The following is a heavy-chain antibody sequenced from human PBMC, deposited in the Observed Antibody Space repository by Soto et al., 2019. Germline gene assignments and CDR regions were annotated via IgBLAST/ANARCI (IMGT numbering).Heavy chain of an antibody. J-gene: IGHJ3*02. CDR1: GGSFSGYY. CDR2: INHSGST. V-gene: IGHV4-34*01. D-gene: IGHD3-10*01. CDR3: ASPMGRAGSDAFDI. Sequence: SETLSLTCAVYGGSFSGYYWSWIRQPPGKGLEWIGEINHSGSTNYNPSLKSRVTISVDTSKNQFSLKLSSVTAADTAVYYCASPMGRAGSDAFDIWGQGTMVTVSS.